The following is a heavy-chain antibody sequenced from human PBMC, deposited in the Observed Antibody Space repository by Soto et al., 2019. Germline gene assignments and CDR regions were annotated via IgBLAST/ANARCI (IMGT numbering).Heavy chain of an antibody. J-gene: IGHJ4*02. Sequence: GGSLILSCAASGFTFSNYAMSWVRQAPGKGLEWVSVISGSGGTTYYADSVKGRFTISRDNSKNTLYLQMNSLRAEDTAMYYCAKALGYCSSISCRYFDSWGQGTLVTVSS. CDR2: ISGSGGTT. D-gene: IGHD2-2*03. CDR3: AKALGYCSSISCRYFDS. CDR1: GFTFSNYA. V-gene: IGHV3-23*01.